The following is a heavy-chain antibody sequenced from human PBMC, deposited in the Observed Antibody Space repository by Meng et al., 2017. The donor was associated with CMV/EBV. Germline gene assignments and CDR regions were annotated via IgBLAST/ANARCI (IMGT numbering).Heavy chain of an antibody. CDR2: ISAYNGNT. J-gene: IGHJ4*02. V-gene: IGHV1-18*01. CDR3: ARDRTMVRGVTGY. CDR1: GYTFTSYG. Sequence: HVQSVQSGAVVKRPGASVEVSSKASGYTFTSYGSSWVRQAPGQALEWMGWISAYNGNTNYAQKLQGRVTMTTDTSTSTAYMELRSLRSDDTAVYYCARDRTMVRGVTGYWGQGTLVTVSS. D-gene: IGHD3-10*01.